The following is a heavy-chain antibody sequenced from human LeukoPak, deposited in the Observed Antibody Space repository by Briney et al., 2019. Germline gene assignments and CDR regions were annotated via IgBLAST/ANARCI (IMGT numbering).Heavy chain of an antibody. CDR2: ISSSSSYI. CDR1: GFTFSSYS. D-gene: IGHD5-24*01. J-gene: IGHJ5*02. V-gene: IGHV3-21*01. CDR3: VRVGEMATTRGWFDP. Sequence: GGSLRLSCAASGFTFSSYSMNWVRQAPGKGLEWVSSISSSSSYIYYGDSVKGRLTISRDNAKNSLYLQMNSLRAEDTAVYYCVRVGEMATTRGWFDPWGQGTLVTVSS.